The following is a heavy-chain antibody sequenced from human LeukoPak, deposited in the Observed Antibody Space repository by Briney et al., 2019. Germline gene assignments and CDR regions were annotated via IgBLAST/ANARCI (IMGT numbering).Heavy chain of an antibody. D-gene: IGHD6-13*01. CDR3: AVSSSWRAFDY. CDR2: ISSSSSYI. J-gene: IGHJ4*02. Sequence: GGSLRLSCAASGFTFSSYSMNWIRQAPGKGLEWVSSISSSSSYIYYADSVKGRFTISRDNAKNSLYLQMNSLRAEDTAVYYCAVSSSWRAFDYWGQGTLVTVSS. CDR1: GFTFSSYS. V-gene: IGHV3-21*01.